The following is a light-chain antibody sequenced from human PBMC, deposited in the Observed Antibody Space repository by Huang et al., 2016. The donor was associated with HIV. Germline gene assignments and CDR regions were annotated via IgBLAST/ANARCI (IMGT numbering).Light chain of an antibody. J-gene: IGKJ3*01. CDR1: QSIGNY. V-gene: IGKV3-11*01. CDR3: QQCDNWPGT. Sequence: IVLTQSPATLSLSPGARATLSCRASQSIGNYLAWYQHKPGQAPRLLIYDATNRATGIPARFSGSVSGTDFTLTISSLEPEDFAVYYCQQCDNWPGTFGPGTKVDLK. CDR2: DAT.